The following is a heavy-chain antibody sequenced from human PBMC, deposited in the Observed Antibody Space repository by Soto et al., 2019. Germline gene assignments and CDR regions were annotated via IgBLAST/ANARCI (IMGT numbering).Heavy chain of an antibody. CDR3: ARDNDRLQLGGNYYYILDV. J-gene: IGHJ6*02. D-gene: IGHD4-4*01. V-gene: IGHV1-69*12. CDR2: SIPLFRTP. CDR1: GGTFSSSA. Sequence: QVQLVQSGAEMKEPGSSVKVSCKTSGGTFSSSAISWLRQAPGQGLEWMGGSIPLFRTPDYAQKVQGRVTIAADESTSTAYMELSSLRSEDTAVYYCARDNDRLQLGGNYYYILDVWGQGTTITVSS.